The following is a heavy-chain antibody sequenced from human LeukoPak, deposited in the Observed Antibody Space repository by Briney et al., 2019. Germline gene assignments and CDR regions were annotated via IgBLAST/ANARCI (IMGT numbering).Heavy chain of an antibody. J-gene: IGHJ4*02. Sequence: SETLSLTCTVSGGSISSYYWSWIRQPPGKGLEWIGYIYYSGSTNYNPSPKSRVTISVDTSKNQFSLKLSSVTAADTAVYYCARLRVAAAGMDYWGQGTLVTVSS. CDR2: IYYSGST. V-gene: IGHV4-59*01. CDR1: GGSISSYY. D-gene: IGHD6-13*01. CDR3: ARLRVAAAGMDY.